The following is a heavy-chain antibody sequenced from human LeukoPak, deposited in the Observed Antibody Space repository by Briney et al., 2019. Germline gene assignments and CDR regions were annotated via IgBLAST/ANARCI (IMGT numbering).Heavy chain of an antibody. V-gene: IGHV4-61*02. CDR2: IYTSGST. Sequence: SETLSLTCSVSGYSISSGYYWSWIRQPAGKGLEWIGRIYTSGSTNYNPSLKSRVTISVDTSKNQFSLKLSSVTAADTAVYYCARGVRGVVVVAATYYYYYMDVWGKGTTVTVSS. J-gene: IGHJ6*03. CDR3: ARGVRGVVVVAATYYYYYMDV. D-gene: IGHD2-15*01. CDR1: GYSISSGYY.